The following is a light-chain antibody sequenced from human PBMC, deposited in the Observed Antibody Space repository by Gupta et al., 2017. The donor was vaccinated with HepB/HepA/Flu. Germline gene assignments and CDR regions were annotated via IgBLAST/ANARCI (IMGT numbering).Light chain of an antibody. CDR2: DAS. V-gene: IGKV1-33*01. Sequence: DIQITQSPSSLSSSLGDRVTITCQASQDINNYLNWYQQKPGKAPKLLIYDASNLETGVPSRFSGSGCGTDFTFAISSRQPEEIATYYCQQYDNLGLFTFGHGTKVDIK. CDR3: QQYDNLGLFT. J-gene: IGKJ3*01. CDR1: QDINNY.